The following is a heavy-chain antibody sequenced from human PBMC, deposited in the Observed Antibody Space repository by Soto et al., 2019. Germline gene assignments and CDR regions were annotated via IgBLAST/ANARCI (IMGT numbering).Heavy chain of an antibody. J-gene: IGHJ4*02. Sequence: GGSLRLSCAASGFTFSSYWMSWVRQAPGKGLEWVGNIDQNGNDKYYVDSVKGRFTISRDNAKNSLHLQMNRLRADDTAIYYCATRAAAEGDQWGQGILVTVSS. D-gene: IGHD6-25*01. V-gene: IGHV3-7*01. CDR3: ATRAAAEGDQ. CDR2: IDQNGNDK. CDR1: GFTFSSYW.